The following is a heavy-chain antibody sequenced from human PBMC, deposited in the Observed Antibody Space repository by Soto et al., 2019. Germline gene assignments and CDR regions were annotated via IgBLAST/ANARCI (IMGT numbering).Heavy chain of an antibody. V-gene: IGHV3-48*02. D-gene: IGHD5-18*01. CDR1: GFTFSSYS. CDR3: AIDKLYIYEELNNNPDACDI. CDR2: ISSSSRTI. Sequence: EVQLVESGGGLVQPGGSLRLSCAASGFTFSSYSMNWVRQATGKGLECVSYISSSSRTIYYAYSVKGRFPISRDNAKNSLSLQMTSLSDEATAVYYCAIDKLYIYEELNNNPDACDIWGHGTMVTVSS. J-gene: IGHJ3*02.